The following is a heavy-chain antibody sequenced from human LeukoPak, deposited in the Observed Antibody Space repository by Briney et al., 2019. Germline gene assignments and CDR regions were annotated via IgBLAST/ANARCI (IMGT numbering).Heavy chain of an antibody. V-gene: IGHV4-59*08. Sequence: SETLSLTCTVSGGSISSYYWSWIRQPPGKGLEWIGYIYYSGSTNYNPSLKSRVTISVDTSKNQFSLKLSSVTAADTAVYYCATGAHAIHYYYGMDVWGQGTTVTVSS. D-gene: IGHD3-10*01. CDR2: IYYSGST. CDR1: GGSISSYY. J-gene: IGHJ6*02. CDR3: ATGAHAIHYYYGMDV.